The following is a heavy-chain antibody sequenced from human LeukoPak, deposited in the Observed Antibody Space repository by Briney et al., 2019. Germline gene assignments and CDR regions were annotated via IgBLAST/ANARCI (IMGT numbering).Heavy chain of an antibody. J-gene: IGHJ4*02. V-gene: IGHV1-69*01. D-gene: IGHD4-17*01. CDR2: IIPIFGTA. Sequence: SVKVSCKASGGTFSSCAISWVRQAPGQGLEWMGGIIPIFGTANYAQKFQGRVTITADESMSTAYMELSSLRSEDTAVYYCARGFYRDYGYYFDYWGQGTLVTVSS. CDR1: GGTFSSCA. CDR3: ARGFYRDYGYYFDY.